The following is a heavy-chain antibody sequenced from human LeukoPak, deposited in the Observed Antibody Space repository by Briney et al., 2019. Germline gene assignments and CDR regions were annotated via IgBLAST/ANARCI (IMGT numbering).Heavy chain of an antibody. V-gene: IGHV3-21*01. J-gene: IGHJ4*02. D-gene: IGHD6-19*01. CDR1: GFTFSSHR. CDR3: ARVHSAGSLCYFDY. CDR2: ISSSGSDI. Sequence: PGGSLRLSCVASGFTFSSHRMNWVRQAPGKGLEWVSFISSSGSDIFYADSVKGRFTISRDNAKNSVYLQMNSLRAEDTAVYDCARVHSAGSLCYFDYWGQGILVTVSS.